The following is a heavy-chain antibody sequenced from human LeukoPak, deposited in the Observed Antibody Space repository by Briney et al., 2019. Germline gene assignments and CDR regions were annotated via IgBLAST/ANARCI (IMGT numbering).Heavy chain of an antibody. V-gene: IGHV3-74*01. Sequence: GGSLRLSCAASGFTFSSYWMHWVRQAPGKGLVWVSRMNSDGSSTSYADSVKGRFTISRDNAKNTLYLQMNSLRAEDTAVYYCARGGGFSYGSEDHWGQGTLVTVSS. CDR3: ARGGGFSYGSEDH. CDR2: MNSDGSST. J-gene: IGHJ4*02. D-gene: IGHD5-18*01. CDR1: GFTFSSYW.